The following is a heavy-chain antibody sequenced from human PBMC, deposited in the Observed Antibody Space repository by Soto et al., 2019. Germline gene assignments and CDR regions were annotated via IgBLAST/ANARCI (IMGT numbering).Heavy chain of an antibody. V-gene: IGHV3-23*01. Sequence: PGGSLRLSCAASGVTFSTYTMSWVRQAPGEGLEWVSGIIQSGETFYADSVKGRFTISRDNSKNTLYLQMNSLRAEDTAVYYCAKTVSGLFDYWGQGTLVTVSS. CDR3: AKTVSGLFDY. CDR2: IIQSGET. J-gene: IGHJ4*02. CDR1: GVTFSTYT. D-gene: IGHD3-16*01.